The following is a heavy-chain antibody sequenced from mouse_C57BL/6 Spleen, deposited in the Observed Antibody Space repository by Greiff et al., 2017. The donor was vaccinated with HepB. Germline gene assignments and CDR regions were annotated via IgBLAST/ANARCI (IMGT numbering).Heavy chain of an antibody. Sequence: EVQGVESGGGLVQPGGSLSLSCAASGFTFTDYYMSWVRQPPGKALEWLGFIRNKANGYTTEYSASVKGRFTISRDNSQSILYLQMNALRAEDSATYYRARSYGYLYAMDDWGQGTSVTVSS. J-gene: IGHJ4*01. D-gene: IGHD2-2*01. CDR3: ARSYGYLYAMDD. V-gene: IGHV7-3*01. CDR1: GFTFTDYY. CDR2: IRNKANGYTT.